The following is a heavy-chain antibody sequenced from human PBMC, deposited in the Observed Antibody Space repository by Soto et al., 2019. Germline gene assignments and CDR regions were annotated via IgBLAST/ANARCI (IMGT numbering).Heavy chain of an antibody. CDR1: GGSFSGYY. Sequence: SETLSLTCAVYGGSFSGYYWSWIRQPPGKGLEWIGEINHSGSTNYNPSLKSRVTISVDTSKNQFSLKLNSVTAADTAVYYCARDLWGYCGTDCYPLDVWGQGTTVPSP. CDR2: INHSGST. D-gene: IGHD2-21*02. J-gene: IGHJ6*02. V-gene: IGHV4-34*01. CDR3: ARDLWGYCGTDCYPLDV.